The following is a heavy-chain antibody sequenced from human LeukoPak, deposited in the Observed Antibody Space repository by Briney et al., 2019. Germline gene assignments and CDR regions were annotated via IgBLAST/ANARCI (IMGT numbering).Heavy chain of an antibody. Sequence: QTGGSLRLSCAASGFTFSSYGMHWVRQAPGKGLEWVAFIRYDGSNKYYADSVKGRFTISRDNSKNTLYLQMNSLRAEDTAVYYCAKDWRGGGSYSYFDYWGQGTLVTVSS. D-gene: IGHD1-26*01. J-gene: IGHJ4*02. CDR1: GFTFSSYG. CDR2: IRYDGSNK. CDR3: AKDWRGGGSYSYFDY. V-gene: IGHV3-30*02.